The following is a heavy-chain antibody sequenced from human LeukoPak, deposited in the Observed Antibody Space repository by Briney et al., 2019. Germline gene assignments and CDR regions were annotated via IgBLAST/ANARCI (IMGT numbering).Heavy chain of an antibody. CDR2: TYYRSKWYN. D-gene: IGHD6-13*01. J-gene: IGHJ6*02. Sequence: SQTLSLTCAISGDSVSSNSAAWNWIRQSPSRGLEWLGRTYYRSKWYNDYAVSVKSRITINPDTSRNQFSLQLNSVTPEDTAVYYCARGGVIAAAGTRYYGMDVWGQGTTVTVSS. V-gene: IGHV6-1*01. CDR1: GDSVSSNSAA. CDR3: ARGGVIAAAGTRYYGMDV.